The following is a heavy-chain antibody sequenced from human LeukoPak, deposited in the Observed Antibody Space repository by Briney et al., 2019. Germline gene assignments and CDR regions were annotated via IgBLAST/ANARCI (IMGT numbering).Heavy chain of an antibody. CDR1: GGSISSYY. CDR3: ARGPTHSSSWYKDYYYGMDV. CDR2: IYYSGST. Sequence: SETLSLTCTVSGGSISSYYWSWIRQPPGQGLEWIGYIYYSGSTNYNPSLKSRVTISVDTSKNQFSLKLSSVTAADTAVYYWARGPTHSSSWYKDYYYGMDVWGQGTTVTVSS. J-gene: IGHJ6*02. D-gene: IGHD6-13*01. V-gene: IGHV4-59*01.